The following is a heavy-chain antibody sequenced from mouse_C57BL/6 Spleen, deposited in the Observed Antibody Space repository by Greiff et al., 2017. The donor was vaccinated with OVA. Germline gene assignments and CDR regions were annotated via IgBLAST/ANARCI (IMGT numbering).Heavy chain of an antibody. V-gene: IGHV1-7*01. CDR1: GYTFTSYW. CDR2: INPSSGYT. D-gene: IGHD1-1*01. Sequence: QVQLQQSGAELAKPGASVKLSCKASGYTFTSYWMHWVKQRPGQGLEWIGYINPSSGYTKYNQKFKDKATLTADKSASTAYMQLSSLTYEDSAVYYCARTVVAKGYAMDYWGQGTSVTVSS. J-gene: IGHJ4*01. CDR3: ARTVVAKGYAMDY.